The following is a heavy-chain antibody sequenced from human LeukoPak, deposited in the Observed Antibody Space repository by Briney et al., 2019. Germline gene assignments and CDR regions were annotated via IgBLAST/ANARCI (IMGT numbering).Heavy chain of an antibody. CDR1: GFTFSSYS. CDR3: ARDKMDV. J-gene: IGHJ6*02. CDR2: ISYDGSNK. Sequence: GGSLRLSCAASGFTFSSYSMNWVRQAPGKELEWVAVISYDGSNKYYADSVKGRFTISRDNSKNTLYLQMNSLRAEDTAVYYCARDKMDVWGQGTTVTVSS. V-gene: IGHV3-30*03.